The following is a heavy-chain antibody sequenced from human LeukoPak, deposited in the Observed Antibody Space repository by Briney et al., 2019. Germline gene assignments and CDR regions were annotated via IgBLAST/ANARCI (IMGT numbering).Heavy chain of an antibody. CDR3: PRATTIFGVVIIFFDT. J-gene: IGHJ4*02. Sequence: AAVKVSCKASGYAFIVNYIHWVLQPPGQCLEWMGGINPDSCTTKYSQNFQGRATMTSDTSVSTAYMDLSSLTSDDTAVSYCPRATTIFGVVIIFFDTWGQGTLVTVSS. CDR2: INPDSCTT. CDR1: GYAFIVNY. V-gene: IGHV1-2*02. D-gene: IGHD3-3*01.